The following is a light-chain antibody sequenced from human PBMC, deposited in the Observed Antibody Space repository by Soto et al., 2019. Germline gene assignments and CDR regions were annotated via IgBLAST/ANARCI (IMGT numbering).Light chain of an antibody. CDR3: QQYNSWPLT. Sequence: EIVMTQSPATLSVSPGERATLSCRASQSVGSSLAWYQRKPGQAPRLLIYGASTRATGIPATFSGSGSGTEFTLTISSLKSEDFAVYYCQQYNSWPLTLGGGTKVDIK. V-gene: IGKV3-15*01. CDR1: QSVGSS. J-gene: IGKJ4*01. CDR2: GAS.